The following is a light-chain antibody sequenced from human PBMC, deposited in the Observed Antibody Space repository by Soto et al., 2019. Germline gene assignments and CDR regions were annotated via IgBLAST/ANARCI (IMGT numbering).Light chain of an antibody. CDR2: GNG. Sequence: QSVLTQPPSVSGAPGQRVTISCSGTSSSIGAGYEVHWYHQLPGTAPKLVVSGNGNRPSGVPDRLSASKSGTSASLAITGLQAEDEGHYYCCSYAGTYTVLFGGGTKLTVL. CDR1: SSSIGAGYE. CDR3: CSYAGTYTVL. J-gene: IGLJ2*01. V-gene: IGLV1-40*01.